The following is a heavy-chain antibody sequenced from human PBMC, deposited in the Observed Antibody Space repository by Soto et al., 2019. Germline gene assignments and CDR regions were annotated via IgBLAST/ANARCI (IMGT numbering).Heavy chain of an antibody. Sequence: SETLSLTCTVSGGSIGSSSYYWGWIRQPPGKGLEWIGSIYYSGSTYYNPSLKSRVTISVDTSKNQFSLYLQMNSLRVEDTAVYYCAKVGFPYSYGYLFYYWGQGTLVTVSS. CDR1: GGSIGSSSYY. J-gene: IGHJ4*02. V-gene: IGHV4-39*07. D-gene: IGHD5-18*01. CDR2: IYYSGST. CDR3: AKVGFPYSYGYLFYY.